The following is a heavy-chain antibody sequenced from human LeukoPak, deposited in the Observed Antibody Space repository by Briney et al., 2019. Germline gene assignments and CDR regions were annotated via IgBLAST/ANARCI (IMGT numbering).Heavy chain of an antibody. J-gene: IGHJ6*02. CDR1: GGTFSSYG. V-gene: IGHV1-69*04. Sequence: ASVKVSCKASGGTFSSYGTSWVRQAPGQGLGWMGRIIYILGIANYAQKFQGRVTITADKSTSTAYMELSSLRSEDTAVYYCARGSRYSYGNYYYYGMDVWGQGTTVTVSS. D-gene: IGHD5-18*01. CDR2: IIYILGIA. CDR3: ARGSRYSYGNYYYYGMDV.